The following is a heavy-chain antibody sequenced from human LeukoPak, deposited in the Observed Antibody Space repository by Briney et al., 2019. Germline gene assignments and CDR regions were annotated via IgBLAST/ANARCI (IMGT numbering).Heavy chain of an antibody. CDR2: INPSGGST. CDR3: ARAFTSGRRFDY. D-gene: IGHD2-8*01. J-gene: IGHJ4*02. V-gene: IGHV1-46*01. CDR1: GYTFTTHY. Sequence: ASVKVSCKASGYTFTTHYIHWVRQAPGQGPEWMGGINPSGGSTTYAQKFQGRVIMTRDTSTSTVYMDLSGLNSEDTAVYYCARAFTSGRRFDYWGQGTLVTVSS.